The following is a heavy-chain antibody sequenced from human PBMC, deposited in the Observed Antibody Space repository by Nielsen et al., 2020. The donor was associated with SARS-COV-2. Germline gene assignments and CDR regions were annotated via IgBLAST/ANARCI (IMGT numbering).Heavy chain of an antibody. D-gene: IGHD3-22*01. V-gene: IGHV3-64D*09. CDR3: AKELQYYYDSSGYYFDY. Sequence: GESLKISCSASGFTFSSYAMHWVRQAPGKGLEYVSAISSNGGSTYYADSVKGRFTISRDNSKNTLYLQMSSLRAEDTAVYYCAKELQYYYDSSGYYFDYWGQGTLVTVSS. CDR2: ISSNGGST. J-gene: IGHJ4*02. CDR1: GFTFSSYA.